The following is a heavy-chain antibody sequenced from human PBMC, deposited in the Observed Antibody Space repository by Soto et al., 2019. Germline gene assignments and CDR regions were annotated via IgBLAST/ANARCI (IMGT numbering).Heavy chain of an antibody. CDR2: IIPIFGPA. J-gene: IGHJ6*02. CDR1: GGTFSSHS. CDR3: ATGSFTSTGGRIGYHYNAMDV. V-gene: IGHV1-69*01. Sequence: QVQLVQSGAEAKKPGSSVKVSCKSSGGTFSSHSINWVRQAPGQGLEWMGGIIPIFGPANFAKKFQGRVTITADESTTTAYMELSSLTSEDTAVYYCATGSFTSTGGRIGYHYNAMDVWGQGTTVTVSS. D-gene: IGHD1-1*01.